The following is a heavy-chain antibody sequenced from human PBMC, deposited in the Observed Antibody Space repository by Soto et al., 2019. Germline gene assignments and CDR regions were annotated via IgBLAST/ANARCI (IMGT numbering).Heavy chain of an antibody. D-gene: IGHD6-6*01. CDR1: GFTFSSYA. CDR3: VKDGEGQQLVAFDI. Sequence: GGSLRLSCSASGFTFSSYAMHWVRQAPGKGLEYVSAISSNGGSTYYADSVKGRFTISRDNSKNTLYLQMSSLRAEDTAMYYCVKDGEGQQLVAFDIWGQGTMVTVSS. CDR2: ISSNGGST. V-gene: IGHV3-64D*09. J-gene: IGHJ3*02.